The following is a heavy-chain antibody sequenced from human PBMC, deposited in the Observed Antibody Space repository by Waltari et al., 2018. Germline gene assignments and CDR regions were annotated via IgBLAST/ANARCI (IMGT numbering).Heavy chain of an antibody. J-gene: IGHJ4*02. V-gene: IGHV3-23*01. Sequence: EVQLLESGGGLVQPGGSLRLSCAASGFTFSSYAMSWVRQAPGKGLEWVSAISGSGWSTYYADTVKVRFTISRDNSKNTLYLKMNSLRAEDTAVYYCAKTIYVGATSPFDYWGQGTLVTVSS. CDR3: AKTIYVGATSPFDY. CDR2: ISGSGWST. CDR1: GFTFSSYA. D-gene: IGHD1-26*01.